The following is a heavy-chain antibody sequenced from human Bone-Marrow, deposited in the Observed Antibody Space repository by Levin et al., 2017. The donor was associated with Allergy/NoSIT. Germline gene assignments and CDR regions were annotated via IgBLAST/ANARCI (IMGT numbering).Heavy chain of an antibody. CDR1: GFTFFTYS. Sequence: GESLKISCAASGFTFFTYSMNWVRQAPGKGLEWVSSISSSSGYIYYADSVKGRFTISRDNTKKSLYLQMNSLRPEDTAVYYCARERNSLMVFAAKVDLDVWGPGTTVTVSS. CDR3: ARERNSLMVFAAKVDLDV. V-gene: IGHV3-21*01. D-gene: IGHD2-8*01. J-gene: IGHJ6*02. CDR2: ISSSSGYI.